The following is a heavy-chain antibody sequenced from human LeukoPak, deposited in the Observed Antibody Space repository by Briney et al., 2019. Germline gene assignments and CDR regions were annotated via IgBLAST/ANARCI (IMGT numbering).Heavy chain of an antibody. J-gene: IGHJ4*02. D-gene: IGHD3-10*01. V-gene: IGHV3-23*01. CDR2: IDVSGDNT. CDR3: AEDQGWTDGSGDY. Sequence: GGSLRLSCAASGFSFSSYAMTWVRQAPGKGLEWVSTIDVSGDNTYYADSVKGRFTISRDNSKNTLYLQMNSLRAEDTAVYYCAEDQGWTDGSGDYWGRGTLVTVSS. CDR1: GFSFSSYA.